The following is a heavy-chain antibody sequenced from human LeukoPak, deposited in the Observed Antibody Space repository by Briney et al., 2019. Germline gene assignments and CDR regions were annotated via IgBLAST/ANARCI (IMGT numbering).Heavy chain of an antibody. CDR3: ARDQVAGTGLFDY. D-gene: IGHD6-19*01. CDR1: GGTFISYA. Sequence: SVKVSCKASGGTFISYAISWVRQAPGQGIEWMGRIIPIFGTANYAQKFQGRVTITTDESTRKDYMELSSLRSEDTAVYYCARDQVAGTGLFDYWGQGTLVTVSS. CDR2: IIPIFGTA. J-gene: IGHJ4*02. V-gene: IGHV1-69*05.